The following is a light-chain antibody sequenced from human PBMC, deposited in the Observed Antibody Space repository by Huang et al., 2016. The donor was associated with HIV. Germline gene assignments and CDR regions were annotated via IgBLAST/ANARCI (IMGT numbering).Light chain of an antibody. Sequence: DIQITQSPSSLSASVGDRVTITCRASQNINKYLNWHQQQPGKAPKLLISGASTLQSGVPSSFSGSGSGTDLTLTIGSLQPEDSAVYFCQQSAKTPRTFGQGTKLEI. CDR1: QNINKY. V-gene: IGKV1-39*01. CDR3: QQSAKTPRT. J-gene: IGKJ2*01. CDR2: GAS.